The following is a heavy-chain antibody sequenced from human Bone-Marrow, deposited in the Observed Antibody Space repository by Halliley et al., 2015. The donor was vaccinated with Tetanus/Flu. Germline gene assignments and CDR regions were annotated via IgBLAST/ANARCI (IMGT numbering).Heavy chain of an antibody. Sequence: TLSLTCTVSGGSVSAYSWSWIRQPPGKGLEWIGSISDSGSTDYNPTLKSRVTFSVDTSKNQLSLRLRSVTAADTAVYYCATEKGKGGFSNWFGPRGQGTLVT. CDR1: GGSVSAYS. V-gene: IGHV4-59*02. D-gene: IGHD5-12*01. CDR3: ATEKGKGGFSNWFGP. J-gene: IGHJ5*02. CDR2: ISDSGST.